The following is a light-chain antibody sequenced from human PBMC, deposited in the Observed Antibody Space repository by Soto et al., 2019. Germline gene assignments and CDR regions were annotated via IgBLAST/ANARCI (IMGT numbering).Light chain of an antibody. CDR3: QQLNAYPPVS. Sequence: DIQLIQSPSFLSASVGDRVTITCRASQGIATSLAWYQQKPGKAPNLLIYAASTLQRGVPSRFSGSGSGTEFTLTISSLQPEDFATYYCQQLNAYPPVSFGPGTRVDIK. CDR1: QGIATS. CDR2: AAS. V-gene: IGKV1-9*01. J-gene: IGKJ3*01.